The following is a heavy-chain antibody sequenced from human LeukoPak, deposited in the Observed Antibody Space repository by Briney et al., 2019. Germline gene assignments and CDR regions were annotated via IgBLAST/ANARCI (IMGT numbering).Heavy chain of an antibody. J-gene: IGHJ6*02. CDR2: ISPSGGST. CDR3: ARKRVQGIAGYYYYGMDV. D-gene: IGHD6-13*01. Sequence: GASVKVSCKASGYTFTSYYMHWVRQAPGQGLEWMGIISPSGGSTSYAQKFQGRVTMTRDTSTSTAYMELSSLRSEDTAVYYCARKRVQGIAGYYYYGMDVWGQGTTVTVSS. CDR1: GYTFTSYY. V-gene: IGHV1-46*01.